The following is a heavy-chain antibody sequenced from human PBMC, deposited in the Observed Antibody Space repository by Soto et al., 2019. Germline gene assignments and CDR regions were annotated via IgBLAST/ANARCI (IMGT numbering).Heavy chain of an antibody. J-gene: IGHJ6*02. CDR1: GFTFSSDA. CDR2: ISGSGGST. D-gene: IGHD5-18*01. V-gene: IGHV3-23*01. Sequence: PVGSLRLSCAASGFTFSSDAMSWFRQAPVNGLEWVSCISGSGGSTYYADSVKGRFTISRDNSKNTLYLQMNSLRAEDTAVYYCAKDRADTAMVRLPFHYYYGMDVWGQGTTVTVSS. CDR3: AKDRADTAMVRLPFHYYYGMDV.